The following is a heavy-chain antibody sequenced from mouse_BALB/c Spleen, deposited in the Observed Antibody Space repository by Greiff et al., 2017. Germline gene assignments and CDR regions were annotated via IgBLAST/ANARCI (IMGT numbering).Heavy chain of an antibody. CDR3: ARRGYDGYYDAMDY. J-gene: IGHJ4*01. D-gene: IGHD2-3*01. Sequence: EVKLVESGGGLVQPGGSLKLSCAASGFTFSSYTMSWVRQTPEKRLEWVAYISNGGGSTYYPDTVKGRFTISRDNAKNTLYLQMSSLKSEDTAMYYCARRGYDGYYDAMDYWGQGTSVTVSS. V-gene: IGHV5-12-2*01. CDR1: GFTFSSYT. CDR2: ISNGGGST.